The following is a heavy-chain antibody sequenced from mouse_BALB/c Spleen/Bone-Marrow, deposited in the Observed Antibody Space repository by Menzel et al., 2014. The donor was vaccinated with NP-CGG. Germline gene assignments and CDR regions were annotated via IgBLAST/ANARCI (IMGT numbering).Heavy chain of an antibody. D-gene: IGHD1-1*01. V-gene: IGHV1-82*01. J-gene: IGHJ2*01. Sequence: VQLQQSGPELVKPGASVKISCKASGYAFSSSWMNWVKQRPGQGLEWIGRIYPGDGDTNYNGKFKGKATLTADKSSSTAYMQLSSLTSVDSAVYFCAWWDYGSSPNYWGQGTTLTVSS. CDR3: AWWDYGSSPNY. CDR2: IYPGDGDT. CDR1: GYAFSSSW.